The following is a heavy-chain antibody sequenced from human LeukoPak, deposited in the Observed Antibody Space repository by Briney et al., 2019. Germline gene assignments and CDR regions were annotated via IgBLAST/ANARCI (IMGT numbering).Heavy chain of an antibody. J-gene: IGHJ4*02. CDR1: GGTFSSYA. Sequence: SVKVSCKASGGTFSSYAISWVRQAPGQGLEWMRRIIPILGIANYAQKFQGRVTITADKSTSTAYMELSSLRSEDTAVYYCARGQDIVVVPAAESFDYWGQGTLVTVSS. D-gene: IGHD2-2*01. CDR3: ARGQDIVVVPAAESFDY. CDR2: IIPILGIA. V-gene: IGHV1-69*04.